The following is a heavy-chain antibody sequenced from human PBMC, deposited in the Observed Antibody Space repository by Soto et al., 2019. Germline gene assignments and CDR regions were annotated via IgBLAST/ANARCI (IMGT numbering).Heavy chain of an antibody. Sequence: SETLSLTCTVSGGSISGYYWSWVRQPPGKGLEWIGYIYYSGSTNYNPALLSRVTISVDASKSQFSLKLSSVIAADTAVYYCARMGLECSTPSFDYLGLGTLFTSPQ. D-gene: IGHD2-8*01. J-gene: IGHJ4*03. CDR3: ARMGLECSTPSFDY. CDR2: IYYSGST. CDR1: GGSISGYY. V-gene: IGHV4-59*01.